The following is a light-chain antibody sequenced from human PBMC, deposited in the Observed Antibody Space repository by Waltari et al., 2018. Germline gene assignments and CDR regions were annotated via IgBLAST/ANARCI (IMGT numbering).Light chain of an antibody. CDR1: ESPKTY. Sequence: SYELTQPPSVSVSPGQTARITCSGDESPKTYAFWYQKKSGQAPLLVIYADSKRPSGIPERFSGSSSGTMATLIISGAQVEDEADYYCYSTDSSGNYGVFGTGTKVSVL. J-gene: IGLJ1*01. CDR3: YSTDSSGNYGV. CDR2: ADS. V-gene: IGLV3-10*01.